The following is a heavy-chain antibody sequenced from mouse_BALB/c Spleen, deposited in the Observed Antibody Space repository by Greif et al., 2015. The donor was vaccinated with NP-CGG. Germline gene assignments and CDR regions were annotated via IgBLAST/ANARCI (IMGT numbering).Heavy chain of an antibody. J-gene: IGHJ4*01. D-gene: IGHD1-2*01. Sequence: EVQVVESGGGLVQPGGSLRLSCATSGFTFTDYYMRWVRQPPGKALEWLGFIRNKANGYTTEYSASVKGRFTISRDNSRSILYLQMNTLRAEDGATYYCARDGDYGYYAMDYWGQGTSVTVSS. V-gene: IGHV7-3*02. CDR2: IRNKANGYTT. CDR3: ARDGDYGYYAMDY. CDR1: GFTFTDYY.